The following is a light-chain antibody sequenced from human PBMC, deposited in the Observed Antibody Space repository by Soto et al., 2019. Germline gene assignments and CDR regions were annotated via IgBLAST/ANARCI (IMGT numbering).Light chain of an antibody. J-gene: IGKJ3*01. CDR2: GAS. V-gene: IGKV3-20*01. CDR1: QSVSSSY. CDR3: QQYGSSFT. Sequence: EIVLTQSPGTLSLSPGERATLSCRASQSVSSSYLAWYQQKPGQAPRLLIYGASSRATGIPDRFSGSGSGTDFTLTISSLEPEGFAVYYCQQYGSSFTFGPGTKVDIK.